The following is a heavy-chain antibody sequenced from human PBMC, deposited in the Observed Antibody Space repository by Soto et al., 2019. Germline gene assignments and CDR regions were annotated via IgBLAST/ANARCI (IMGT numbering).Heavy chain of an antibody. CDR2: TNAGNGNT. V-gene: IGHV1-3*01. J-gene: IGHJ6*02. CDR1: GYTFTTYS. Sequence: QVQLVQSGAEVKKPGASVKVSCKASGYTFTTYSMHWVRQAPGQRPEWMAWTNAGNGNTKYSQKFQGRLTITRDTSASTAYMDLSSLRSEDTAVYYCARAGPRVEGYYGMDVWGQGTTVTVSS. D-gene: IGHD3-22*01. CDR3: ARAGPRVEGYYGMDV.